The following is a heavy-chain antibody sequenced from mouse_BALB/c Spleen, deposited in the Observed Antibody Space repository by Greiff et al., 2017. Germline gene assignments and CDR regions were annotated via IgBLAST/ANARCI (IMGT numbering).Heavy chain of an antibody. CDR1: GYTFTSYW. CDR3: ARFLLGTTAGGY. CDR2: IYPGNSAT. Sequence: EVQLQQSGTVLARPGASVKMSCKASGYTFTSYWMYWVKQRPGQGLEWIGAIYPGNSATSYNQKFKGKAKLTAVTSTSTSYMVLSSLTNEDSAVYYCARFLLGTTAGGYWGQGTTLTVSA. V-gene: IGHV1-5*01. J-gene: IGHJ2*01. D-gene: IGHD1-2*01.